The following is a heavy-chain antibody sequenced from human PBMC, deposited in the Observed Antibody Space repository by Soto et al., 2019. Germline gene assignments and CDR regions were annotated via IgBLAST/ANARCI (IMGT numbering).Heavy chain of an antibody. CDR2: INHSGST. D-gene: IGHD6-6*01. CDR3: AASGVAARPDYYGMDV. J-gene: IGHJ6*02. V-gene: IGHV4-34*01. CDR1: GVSFSGYY. Sequence: PXETLSLTCAVYGVSFSGYYWSWIRQAPGKGLEWIGEINHSGSTNYNPSLKSRVTISVDTSKNQFSLKLSSVTAADTAVYYCAASGVAARPDYYGMDVWGQGTTVTVSS.